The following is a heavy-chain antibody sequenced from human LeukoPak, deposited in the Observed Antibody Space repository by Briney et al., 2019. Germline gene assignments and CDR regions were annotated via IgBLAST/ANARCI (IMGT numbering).Heavy chain of an antibody. CDR2: INPNSGGT. CDR3: AREPPYSSSSPFFDY. D-gene: IGHD6-6*01. J-gene: IGHJ4*02. V-gene: IGHV1-2*02. CDR1: GYTFTSYG. Sequence: ASVKVSCKASGYTFTSYGISWVRQAPGQGLEWMGWINPNSGGTNYAQKFQGRVTMTRDTSISTAYMELSRLRSDDTAVYYCAREPPYSSSSPFFDYWGQGTLVTVSS.